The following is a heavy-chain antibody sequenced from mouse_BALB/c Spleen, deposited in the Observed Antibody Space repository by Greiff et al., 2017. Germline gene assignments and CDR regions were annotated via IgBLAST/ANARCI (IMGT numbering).Heavy chain of an antibody. V-gene: IGHV3-2*02. Sequence: EVQGVESGPGLVKPSQSLSLTCTVTGYSITSDYAWNWIRQFPGNKLEWMGYISYSGSTSYNPSLKSRISITRDTSKNQFFLQLNSVTTEDTATYYGARSHYGPVDAMDYWGQGTSVTVSS. CDR3: ARSHYGPVDAMDY. D-gene: IGHD1-1*02. J-gene: IGHJ4*01. CDR1: GYSITSDYA. CDR2: ISYSGST.